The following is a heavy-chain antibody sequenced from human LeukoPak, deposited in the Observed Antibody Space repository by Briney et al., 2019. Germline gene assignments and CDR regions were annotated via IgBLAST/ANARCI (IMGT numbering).Heavy chain of an antibody. CDR1: GGSFSGYY. CDR2: INHSGST. Sequence: SETLSLTCAVYGGSFSGYYWSWIRQPPGKGLEWIGEINHSGSTNYNPSLKSRVTISVDTSKNQFSLKLSSVTAADTAVYYCARILEGYHYYMDVWGKGTTVTVSS. J-gene: IGHJ6*03. V-gene: IGHV4-34*01. CDR3: ARILEGYHYYMDV.